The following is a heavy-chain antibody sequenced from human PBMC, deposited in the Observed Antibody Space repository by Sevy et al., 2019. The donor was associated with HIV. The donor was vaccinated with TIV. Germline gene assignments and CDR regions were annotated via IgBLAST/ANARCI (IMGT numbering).Heavy chain of an antibody. J-gene: IGHJ6*02. V-gene: IGHV3-30-3*01. CDR3: ARPRANYVDHYSVYAMDV. CDR1: GFAFSNYYA. Sequence: GGSLRLSCAASGFAFSNYYAMHWVRQAPGKGLEWVALISYDGSDTYYADSVKGRFTVSRDNFKNTLFLQMNSLTTEDTAVYYCARPRANYVDHYSVYAMDVWGQGTTVTVSS. CDR2: ISYDGSDT. D-gene: IGHD4-17*01.